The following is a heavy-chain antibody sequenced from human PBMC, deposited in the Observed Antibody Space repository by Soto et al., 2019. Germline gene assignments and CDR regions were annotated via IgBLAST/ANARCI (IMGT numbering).Heavy chain of an antibody. Sequence: GGSLRLSCAASGFTFSTYALSWVRQAPGKGLEWVSAISANGQGIYYADSVRGRFTISRDNSKNTIFLHMDSLRAEDTAVYYCAKDRNYPRDQFHYWGQGTLVTVS. CDR3: AKDRNYPRDQFHY. V-gene: IGHV3-23*01. J-gene: IGHJ4*02. CDR1: GFTFSTYA. CDR2: ISANGQGI. D-gene: IGHD1-7*01.